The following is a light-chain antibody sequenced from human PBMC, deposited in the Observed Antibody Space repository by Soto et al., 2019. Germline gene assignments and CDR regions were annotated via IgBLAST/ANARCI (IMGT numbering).Light chain of an antibody. CDR3: QQFDDWPWR. J-gene: IGKJ1*01. CDR2: GAS. V-gene: IGKV3-15*01. CDR1: QSISSN. Sequence: EIVMTQSPATLSVSPGERAILSCRASQSISSNLVWYQQKPAQAPRLLIYGASTRATGIPARFSGSGSGTEFTLTISNLQSEDCAVYYCQQFDDWPWRCGQGTRVDVK.